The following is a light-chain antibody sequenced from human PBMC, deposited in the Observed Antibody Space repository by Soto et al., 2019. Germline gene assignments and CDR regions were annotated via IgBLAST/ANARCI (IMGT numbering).Light chain of an antibody. V-gene: IGKV3-15*01. CDR1: QSVRTK. CDR3: QQYDTWPSIT. J-gene: IGKJ5*01. Sequence: EIVMTQSPATLSVSPGEGATLXXRSSQSVRTKLAWYQQKAGQAPRLXXYGSSTRASGVSDRFSGSGSGTEYTLTISRLQSEDFAVYYCQQYDTWPSITLGQGTRLEIK. CDR2: GSS.